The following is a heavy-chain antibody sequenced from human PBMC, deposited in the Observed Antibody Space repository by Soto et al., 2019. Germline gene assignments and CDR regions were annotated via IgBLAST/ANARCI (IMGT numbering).Heavy chain of an antibody. CDR1: GYTFTSYA. J-gene: IGHJ2*01. D-gene: IGHD4-17*01. CDR2: INTAKGYT. CDR3: ARGASSATTFYFDL. Sequence: QVQVVQSGAEVKKPGASVKVSCKASGYTFTSYAMHWVRQAPGQRLEWVGWINTAKGYTKYSQKFQGRVTIARDTSASTAYMELSSLSSEDTAVYYCARGASSATTFYFDLWGRGTLVTVSS. V-gene: IGHV1-3*04.